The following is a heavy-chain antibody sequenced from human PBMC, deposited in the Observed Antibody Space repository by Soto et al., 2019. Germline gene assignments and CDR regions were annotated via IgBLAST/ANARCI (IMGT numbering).Heavy chain of an antibody. Sequence: SETLSLTLNVSGASISSRNYSWRWIRQSPGKGLEWFGSIFYSGSTYYNPSLKSRITISILASQNQVSLTLTSVTAADTVVYYCVRHPRITVPRQDDYYFDTGGPGNLVTVSS. CDR2: IFYSGST. D-gene: IGHD4-17*01. V-gene: IGHV4-39*01. CDR1: GASISSRNYS. J-gene: IGHJ4*02. CDR3: VRHPRITVPRQDDYYFDT.